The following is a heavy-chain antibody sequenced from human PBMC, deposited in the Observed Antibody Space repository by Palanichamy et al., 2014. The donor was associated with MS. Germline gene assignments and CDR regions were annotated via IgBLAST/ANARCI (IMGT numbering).Heavy chain of an antibody. D-gene: IGHD3-22*01. CDR3: ARVASSGYYQWFDY. V-gene: IGHV3-48*02. CDR2: IATNSRTI. CDR1: GFTFSSHN. Sequence: EVQLVEVWGRRWCSLGGPVRLSCAASGFTFSSHNMNWVRQAPGKGLDWVSYIATNSRTIYYADSVKGRFTISRDNARNSLYLQMNNPRDEDTAVYYCARVASSGYYQWFDYWGQGTLVTVSS. J-gene: IGHJ4*02.